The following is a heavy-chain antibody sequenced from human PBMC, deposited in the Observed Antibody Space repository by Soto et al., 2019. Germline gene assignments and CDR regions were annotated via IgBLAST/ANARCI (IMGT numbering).Heavy chain of an antibody. CDR3: ARRPQDCSGGRCYLYFQR. CDR2: IYYSGSA. J-gene: IGHJ1*01. Sequence: SETLSLTCTVSCCSISSCDYYWIWIRQPPGKGLEWIGYIYYSGSAYYNPSLKSRVTISVDTSKNQFSLKLSSVTAADTAVYYCARRPQDCSGGRCYLYFQRWGQGTLVT. D-gene: IGHD2-15*01. CDR1: CCSISSCDYY. V-gene: IGHV4-30-4*01.